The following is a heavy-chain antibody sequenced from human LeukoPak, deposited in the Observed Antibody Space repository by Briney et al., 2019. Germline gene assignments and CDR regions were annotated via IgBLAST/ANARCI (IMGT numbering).Heavy chain of an antibody. CDR2: IYYSGST. CDR3: ARHGSKQQLVGYFDY. J-gene: IGHJ4*02. CDR1: GGSISSSSYY. D-gene: IGHD6-13*01. Sequence: SETLSLTCTVSGGSISSSSYYWGWIRQPPGKGLEWIGSIYYSGSTYYNPSLKSRVTISVDTSKNQFSLKLSSVTAADTAVYYCARHGSKQQLVGYFDYWGQGTLVTVSS. V-gene: IGHV4-39*01.